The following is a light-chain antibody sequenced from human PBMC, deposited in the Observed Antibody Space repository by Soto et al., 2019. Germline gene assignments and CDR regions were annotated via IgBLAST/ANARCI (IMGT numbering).Light chain of an antibody. J-gene: IGKJ2*01. CDR3: QQYGSSPYT. CDR2: GAS. Sequence: EIVLTQSPGTLSLSPGERATLSCRASQSVSSSYFAWYQQKPGPAPRLLIYGASSRATGIPDRFSGSGSGTAFTLTISRLEPEDFAVYYCQQYGSSPYTFGQGTKLEIK. V-gene: IGKV3-20*01. CDR1: QSVSSSY.